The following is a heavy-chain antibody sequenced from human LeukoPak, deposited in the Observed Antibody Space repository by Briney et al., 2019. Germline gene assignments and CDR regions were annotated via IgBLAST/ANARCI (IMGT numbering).Heavy chain of an antibody. V-gene: IGHV1-46*01. Sequence: ASVKVSCKASGYTFTSYYMHWVRQAPGQGLEWMGIINPSDGRTSYAQRFQGRVAMTRDTSTSTVYMELSSLRSEDTAVYYCARTAGHTFDYWGQGTLVTVSS. CDR2: INPSDGRT. CDR1: GYTFTSYY. CDR3: ARTAGHTFDY. D-gene: IGHD6-13*01. J-gene: IGHJ4*02.